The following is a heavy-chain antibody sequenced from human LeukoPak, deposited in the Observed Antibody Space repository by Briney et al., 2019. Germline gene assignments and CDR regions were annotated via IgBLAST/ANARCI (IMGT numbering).Heavy chain of an antibody. CDR2: IRYDGSIT. Sequence: GSLRLSCAASGFTFSSYGMYWVRQAPGKGLEWVAFIRYDGSITHYADSVKGRFTISRDNSKNTLYLQMNSLRPEDTAMYYCAKQWAVAGNRVPTIDYWGQGTLVTVSS. V-gene: IGHV3-30*02. J-gene: IGHJ4*02. CDR3: AKQWAVAGNRVPTIDY. D-gene: IGHD6-19*01. CDR1: GFTFSSYG.